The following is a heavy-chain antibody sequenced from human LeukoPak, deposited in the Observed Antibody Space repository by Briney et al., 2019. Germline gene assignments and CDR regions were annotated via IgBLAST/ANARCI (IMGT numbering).Heavy chain of an antibody. J-gene: IGHJ5*01. CDR3: ARSPADCSGGHCYPRGNSFDS. CDR1: GYSINSGYY. Sequence: SETLSLTCAVSGYSINSGYYWGWVRQAPGKGLEWIGIVYHGGNTYYNPSLQSRVTISVDTSKNQFFLKLISVTAADTALYYCARSPADCSGGHCYPRGNSFDSWGQGTLVTISS. V-gene: IGHV4-38-2*01. D-gene: IGHD2-15*01. CDR2: VYHGGNT.